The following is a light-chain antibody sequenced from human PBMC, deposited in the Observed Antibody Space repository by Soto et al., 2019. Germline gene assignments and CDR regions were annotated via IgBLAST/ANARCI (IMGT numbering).Light chain of an antibody. CDR1: SSDVGGYDY. CDR3: SSYAGGKNFYV. J-gene: IGLJ1*01. CDR2: EVT. Sequence: QSVLTQPASASGSPGQTVTISCTGTSSDVGGYDYISWYQQHPGEAPKLIIYEVTKRPSGVPDRFSGSKSGNTASLTVSGLQAEDEADYHCSSYAGGKNFYVFGTGTKLTVL. V-gene: IGLV2-8*01.